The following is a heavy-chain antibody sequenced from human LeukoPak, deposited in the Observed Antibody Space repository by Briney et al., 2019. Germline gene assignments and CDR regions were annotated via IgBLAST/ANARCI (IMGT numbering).Heavy chain of an antibody. V-gene: IGHV4-39*07. D-gene: IGHD2-2*03. CDR2: IYYSGST. CDR1: GASINSSSYY. Sequence: PSETLSLTCTVSGASINSSSYYWGWIRQPPGKGLEWIGSIYYSGSTYYSPSLKGRVTISVDTSKNQFSLKLSSVTAADTAVYYCARLLRVGYCSTTTCNWFDPWGQGTLVTVSS. J-gene: IGHJ5*02. CDR3: ARLLRVGYCSTTTCNWFDP.